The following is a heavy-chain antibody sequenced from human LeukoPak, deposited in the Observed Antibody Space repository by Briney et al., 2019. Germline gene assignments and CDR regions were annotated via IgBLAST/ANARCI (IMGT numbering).Heavy chain of an antibody. CDR2: FNYSGST. CDR1: GGSISTYH. Sequence: PSETLSLTCTVSGGSISTYHWSWIRQPPGKGLEWIGYFNYSGSTNYNPSLKSRVTISVDTSRKNQFSLKLSSVTAADTAVYYCARHVWLQPFDYWGQGTLVTVSS. J-gene: IGHJ4*02. D-gene: IGHD3-9*01. CDR3: ARHVWLQPFDY. V-gene: IGHV4-59*08.